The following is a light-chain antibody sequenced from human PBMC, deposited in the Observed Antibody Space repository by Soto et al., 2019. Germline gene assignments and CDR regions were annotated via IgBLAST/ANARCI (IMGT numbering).Light chain of an antibody. CDR2: GAS. CDR1: QSVSSSY. CDR3: QQYGSSPWT. V-gene: IGKV3-20*01. Sequence: EIVLTQSPGTLSLSPGERATLSCRASQSVSSSYLAWYQQKPGQAPRPLIYGASSRAIGIPDRFSGSGSGTDVTLTISRLEPEDCSVYYCQQYGSSPWTFGQGTEVEIK. J-gene: IGKJ1*01.